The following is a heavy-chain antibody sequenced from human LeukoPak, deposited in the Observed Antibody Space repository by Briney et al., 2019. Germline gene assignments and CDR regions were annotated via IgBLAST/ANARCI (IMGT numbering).Heavy chain of an antibody. CDR3: ARRSYCSGGSCYPAGAFDI. Sequence: SETLSLTCTVSGGSISSYYWSWIQQPPGKGLEWIGYIYYSGSTNYNPSLKSRVTISVDTSKNQFSLKLSSVTAADTAVYYCARRSYCSGGSCYPAGAFDIWGQGTMVTVSS. V-gene: IGHV4-59*08. J-gene: IGHJ3*02. D-gene: IGHD2-15*01. CDR2: IYYSGST. CDR1: GGSISSYY.